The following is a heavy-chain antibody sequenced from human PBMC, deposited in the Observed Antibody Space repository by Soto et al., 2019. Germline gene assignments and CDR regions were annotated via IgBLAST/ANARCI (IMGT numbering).Heavy chain of an antibody. D-gene: IGHD5-18*01. CDR3: AKDLAMVSSWFDP. J-gene: IGHJ5*02. V-gene: IGHV3-23*01. CDR1: GFTLSSFA. CDR2: ISGSGGST. Sequence: PGGSMRLSCAASGFTLSSFAMSWVRQAPGKGLEWVSAISGSGGSTYYADSVKGRFTISRDNSKNTLYLQMNSLRAEDKAVYYCAKDLAMVSSWFDPWGQGTLVTVSS.